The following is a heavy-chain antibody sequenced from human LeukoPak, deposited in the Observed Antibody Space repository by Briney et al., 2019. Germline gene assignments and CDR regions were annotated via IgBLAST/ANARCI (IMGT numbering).Heavy chain of an antibody. CDR3: ARQTRLMITFGGVIAIGWFDP. CDR1: GYSFTSYW. J-gene: IGHJ5*02. CDR2: IYPGDSDT. Sequence: LGESLKISCKGSGYSFTSYWIGWVRQMPGKGLEWMGIIYPGDSDTRYSPSFQGQVTISDDKSISTAYLQWSSLKASDTAMYYCARQTRLMITFGGVIAIGWFDPWGQGTLVTVSS. D-gene: IGHD3-16*02. V-gene: IGHV5-51*01.